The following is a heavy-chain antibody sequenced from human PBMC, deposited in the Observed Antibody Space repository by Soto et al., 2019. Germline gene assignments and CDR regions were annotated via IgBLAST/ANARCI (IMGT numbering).Heavy chain of an antibody. D-gene: IGHD3-10*01. CDR2: VYDTWRT. Sequence: QVQVQQSGPGLVKPSETLSLTCTVSSGPSKSHNWGWIRQPPGRGLEWIGYVYDTWRTSYNPSLKSRVTVSADTSTNRISLTLRFVTAADTAVYYCVRQGIGFLHGLVDVWCQGTTVIVSS. V-gene: IGHV4-59*08. J-gene: IGHJ6*01. CDR3: VRQGIGFLHGLVDV. CDR1: SGPSKSHN.